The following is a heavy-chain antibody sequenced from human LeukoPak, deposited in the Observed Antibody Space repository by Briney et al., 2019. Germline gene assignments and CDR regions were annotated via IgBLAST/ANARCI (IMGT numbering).Heavy chain of an antibody. CDR1: GGSISSGSYF. Sequence: SETLSLTCTVAGGSISSGSYFWGWIRQPPEKGLLWIGSVYYSGSTYYNPSLKSRVTVSVDTSKNQFSLRLSSVTAADTAVYYCARHRAYSYSSPFDIWGQGTMVTVSS. V-gene: IGHV4-39*01. D-gene: IGHD6-6*01. CDR2: VYYSGST. J-gene: IGHJ3*02. CDR3: ARHRAYSYSSPFDI.